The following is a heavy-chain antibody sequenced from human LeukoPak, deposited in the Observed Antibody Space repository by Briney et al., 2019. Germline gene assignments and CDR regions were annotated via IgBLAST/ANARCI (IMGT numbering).Heavy chain of an antibody. D-gene: IGHD3-10*01. Sequence: PGGSLRLSCVASGFTFSSYWMHWVPQVPGKGLVWVSHVNSDGSSTRYADSVKGRFTISRDNAKNTLYLQMNSLRAEDTAVYYCASPLSGHFDYWGQGTLVTVSS. V-gene: IGHV3-74*01. J-gene: IGHJ4*02. CDR1: GFTFSSYW. CDR3: ASPLSGHFDY. CDR2: VNSDGSST.